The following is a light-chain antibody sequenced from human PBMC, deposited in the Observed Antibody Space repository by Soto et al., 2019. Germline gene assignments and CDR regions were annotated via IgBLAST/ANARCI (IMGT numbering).Light chain of an antibody. V-gene: IGKV3-15*01. CDR1: QSVSSN. CDR2: GAT. J-gene: IGKJ2*01. CDR3: QQYNNWPPYT. Sequence: EIVMTQSPATLSVSPGERATLSCRASQSVSSNLAWYQQKPGQAPRLLIYGATTRATGIPARFSGSGSGTEFTLTISSLLSEDFATYYCQQYNNWPPYTFGQGTKLEIK.